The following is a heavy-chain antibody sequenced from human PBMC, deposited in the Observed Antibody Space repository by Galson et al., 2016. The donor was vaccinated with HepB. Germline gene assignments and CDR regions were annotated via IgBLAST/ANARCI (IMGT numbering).Heavy chain of an antibody. V-gene: IGHV2-70*01. J-gene: IGHJ5*02. CDR2: IDWDGEK. Sequence: PALVKPTQTLTLTCTFSGFSLTTTGMCVSWIRQSPGKALEWLALIDWDGEKFYNLSLKTRLTISKDTSKSQVVLRMTNMDAVDTATYYCTRLQWLSPPRPGSFDPWGLGVLVTVSS. CDR3: TRLQWLSPPRPGSFDP. D-gene: IGHD3-22*01. CDR1: GFSLTTTGMC.